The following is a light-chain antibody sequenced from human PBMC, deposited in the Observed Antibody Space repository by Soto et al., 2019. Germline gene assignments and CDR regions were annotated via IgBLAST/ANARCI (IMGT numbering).Light chain of an antibody. CDR1: QSVSGY. Sequence: EIVLTQSPATLSLSPGESVTLSCRASQSVSGYLVWYQQKSGQAPRLLIYDASKRATGVPARFSGSGSGTDFTLTISDLEPDDFVVYYCQQRSSWPYTFGQGTKLELK. CDR3: QQRSSWPYT. CDR2: DAS. V-gene: IGKV3-11*01. J-gene: IGKJ2*01.